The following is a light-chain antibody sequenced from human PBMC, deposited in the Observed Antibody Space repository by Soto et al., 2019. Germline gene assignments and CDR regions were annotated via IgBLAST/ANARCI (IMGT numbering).Light chain of an antibody. Sequence: QPVLTQPASVSGSPGQSSSISCTGTSSDVGGYNYVSWYQQHPGKAPKLMIYDVSNRPSGVSNRFSGSKSGNTASLTISGLQAEDEADYYCSSYTSSSTLESVFGTGTKVTVL. CDR2: DVS. CDR1: SSDVGGYNY. V-gene: IGLV2-14*01. CDR3: SSYTSSSTLESV. J-gene: IGLJ1*01.